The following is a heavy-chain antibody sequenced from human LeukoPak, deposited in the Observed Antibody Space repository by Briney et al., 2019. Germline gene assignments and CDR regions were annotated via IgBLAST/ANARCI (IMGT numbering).Heavy chain of an antibody. Sequence: PGGSLRLSCAASGFTFSIYWMHWVRQPPGKGLVWVSRINSDGSSTSYADSVKGRFTISRDNAKNTLYLQMNSLRVEDTSLYYCARDAPGNTALDYWGQGSLVTVPS. CDR3: ARDAPGNTALDY. J-gene: IGHJ4*02. CDR1: GFTFSIYW. V-gene: IGHV3-74*01. D-gene: IGHD5-18*01. CDR2: INSDGSST.